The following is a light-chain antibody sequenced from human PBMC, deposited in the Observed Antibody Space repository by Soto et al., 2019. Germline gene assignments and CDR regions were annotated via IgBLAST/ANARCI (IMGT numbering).Light chain of an antibody. CDR2: KAS. Sequence: DIQMTQSPSTLSASVGDRVTITCRASQSINSWLAWYQQKPGKTPNLLIYKASSLESGVPSRFSGSGSGTEFTLTIISLQPDDFATYYCQQYNSYPCTFGQGTKLEIK. V-gene: IGKV1-5*03. CDR1: QSINSW. CDR3: QQYNSYPCT. J-gene: IGKJ2*02.